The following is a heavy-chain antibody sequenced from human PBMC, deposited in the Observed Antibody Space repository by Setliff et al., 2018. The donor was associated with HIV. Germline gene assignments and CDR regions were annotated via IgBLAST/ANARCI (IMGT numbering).Heavy chain of an antibody. CDR3: ARTQDGPGGNYFNL. CDR1: GYIFTSFG. Sequence: ASVKVSCKASGYIFTSFGISWVRKAPGQGLEWMGWINGNNGNTNYAQKFQGRVTVTTDTSTSTLYMELSSLRSEDTAMYYCARTQDGPGGNYFNLWGQGTLVTVSS. D-gene: IGHD3-16*01. V-gene: IGHV1-18*01. CDR2: INGNNGNT. J-gene: IGHJ4*02.